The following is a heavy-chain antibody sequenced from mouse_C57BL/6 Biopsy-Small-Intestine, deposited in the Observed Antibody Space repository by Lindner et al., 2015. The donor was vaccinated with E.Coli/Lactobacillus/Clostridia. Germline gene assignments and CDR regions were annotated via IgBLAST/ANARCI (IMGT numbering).Heavy chain of an antibody. CDR2: INPNNGGT. Sequence: VQLQESGAELVKPGASVKLPCKASGYTFTDYNIDWVKQSHGKSLEWIGDINPNNGGTIYNQKFKGKATLTVDKSSSTAYMELRSLTSEDTAVYYCARGTFFDYWGQGTTLTVSS. V-gene: IGHV1-18*01. CDR3: ARGTFFDY. CDR1: GYTFTDYN. J-gene: IGHJ2*01.